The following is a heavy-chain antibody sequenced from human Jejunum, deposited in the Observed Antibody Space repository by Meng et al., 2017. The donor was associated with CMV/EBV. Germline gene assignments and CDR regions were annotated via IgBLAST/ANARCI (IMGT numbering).Heavy chain of an antibody. V-gene: IGHV4-4*07. CDR3: ARIGVATTFDY. J-gene: IGHJ4*02. D-gene: IGHD5-12*01. CDR2: VYSTGTT. CDR1: GDSCRDYF. Sequence: LRETVPRLVKPSAILSLTCTVSGDSCRDYFRTWIRQPAGKGLEWIARVYSTGTTDYNPSLKSRVTMSVDVSKNQFSLKLNSVTAADTAVYYCARIGVATTFDYWGQGTLVTVSS.